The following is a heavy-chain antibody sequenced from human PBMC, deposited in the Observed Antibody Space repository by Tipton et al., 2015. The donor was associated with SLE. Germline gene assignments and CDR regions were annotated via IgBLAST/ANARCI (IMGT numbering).Heavy chain of an antibody. V-gene: IGHV3-15*01. D-gene: IGHD3-10*01. J-gene: IGHJ3*01. CDR1: GFSFSNAW. CDR2: IKSKTAGGTT. CDR3: TTGRSP. Sequence: SLRLSCTASGFSFSNAWMSGVRQAAGKGLAWVGRIKSKTAGGTTDYAAPVKGRFSLSRDDSKDTLYLQMDSLKTEDTAGYYCTTGRSPWGQGTLVSVSS.